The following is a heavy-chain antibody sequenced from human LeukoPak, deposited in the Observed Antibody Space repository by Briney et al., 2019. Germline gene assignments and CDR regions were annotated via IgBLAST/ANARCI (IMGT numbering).Heavy chain of an antibody. CDR2: IKQDGSEK. V-gene: IGHV3-7*01. J-gene: IGHJ4*02. CDR3: ARGIVGATPPLDY. Sequence: GGSLRLSCAASGFTFSSYWMSWVRQAPGKGLEWVANIKQDGSEKYYVDSVKGRFTISRDNAKNSLYLQMNSLRAEDTAVYYCARGIVGATPPLDYWGQGTLVTVSS. CDR1: GFTFSSYW. D-gene: IGHD1-26*01.